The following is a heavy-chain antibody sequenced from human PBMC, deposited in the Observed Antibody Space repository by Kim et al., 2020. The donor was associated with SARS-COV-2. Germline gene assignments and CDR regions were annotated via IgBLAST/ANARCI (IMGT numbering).Heavy chain of an antibody. D-gene: IGHD3-9*01. J-gene: IGHJ6*02. V-gene: IGHV4-31*03. CDR2: IYYSGST. Sequence: SETLSLTCTVSGGSISSGGYYWSWIRQHPGKGLEWIGYIYYSGSTYYNPSLKSRVTISVDTSKNQFSLKLSSVTAADTAVYYCARGNFDGQYYYYGMDVWGQGTTVTVSS. CDR1: GGSISSGGYY. CDR3: ARGNFDGQYYYYGMDV.